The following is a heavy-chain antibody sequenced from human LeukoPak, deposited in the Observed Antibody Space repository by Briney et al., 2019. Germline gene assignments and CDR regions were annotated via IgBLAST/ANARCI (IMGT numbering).Heavy chain of an antibody. CDR2: IYHSGST. CDR3: ARDVLMIVGYFDY. Sequence: SETLSLTCTVSGYSISSGYYWGWIRQPPGKGLEWIGSIYHSGSTYYNPSLKSRVTISVDTSKNQFSLKLSSVTAADTAVYYCARDVLMIVGYFDYWGQGTLVTVSS. V-gene: IGHV4-38-2*02. D-gene: IGHD3-22*01. CDR1: GYSISSGYY. J-gene: IGHJ4*02.